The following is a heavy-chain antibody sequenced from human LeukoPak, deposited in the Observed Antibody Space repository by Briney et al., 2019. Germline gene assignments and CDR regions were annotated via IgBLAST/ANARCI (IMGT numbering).Heavy chain of an antibody. D-gene: IGHD6-6*01. CDR1: GGSISSYY. CDR3: AREDSSSASAFDI. CDR2: IYYSGST. Sequence: SETLSLTCTVSGGSISSYYWSWIRQPPGKGLEWIGYIYYSGSTNYNPSLKSRVTISVDTSKNQFSLKLSSVTAADTAVYYCAREDSSSASAFDIWGQGTMVTVSP. V-gene: IGHV4-59*01. J-gene: IGHJ3*02.